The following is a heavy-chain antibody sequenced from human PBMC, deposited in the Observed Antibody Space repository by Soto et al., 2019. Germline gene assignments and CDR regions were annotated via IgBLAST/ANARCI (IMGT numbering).Heavy chain of an antibody. CDR1: GGSVSSGSYY. CDR2: IYYSGST. V-gene: IGHV4-61*01. CDR3: ARRSGYSYHFDY. J-gene: IGHJ4*02. Sequence: SETLSLTXTVSGGSVSSGSYYWSWIRQPPGMALEWIGHIYYSGSTNSNPSLKSRVTISEGKSKNQFSLKLTSVTAADTAVYYCARRSGYSYHFDYWGQGTLVTVSS. D-gene: IGHD5-18*01.